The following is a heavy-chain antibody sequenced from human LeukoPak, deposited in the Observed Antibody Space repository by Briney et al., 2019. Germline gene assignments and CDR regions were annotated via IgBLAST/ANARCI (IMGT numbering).Heavy chain of an antibody. CDR3: ARFSRSAESY. D-gene: IGHD2-15*01. Sequence: GGSLRLSCAASGFTFSSYGMSWVRQAPGKGLEWVANIRPDGSEKQYVDSMKGRFTISRDNAQNSVYLHMNSLTAEDTAVYYCARFSRSAESYWGQGTLVTVSS. J-gene: IGHJ4*02. CDR2: IRPDGSEK. CDR1: GFTFSSYG. V-gene: IGHV3-7*01.